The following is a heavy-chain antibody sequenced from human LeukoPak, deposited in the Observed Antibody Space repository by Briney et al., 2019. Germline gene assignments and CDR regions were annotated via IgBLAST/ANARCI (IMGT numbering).Heavy chain of an antibody. CDR1: GYSFTSDW. V-gene: IGHV5-51*01. D-gene: IGHD6-19*01. J-gene: IGHJ4*02. CDR2: IYPGDSAT. Sequence: GESLKISCKASGYSFTSDWIGWVRQMPGKGLEWMGIIYPGDSATRYSPSFQGQVTISADKSISTAFLQWSSLKASVTAIYYCARRSVGVTGSGWYGLYWGQGALVTVSS. CDR3: ARRSVGVTGSGWYGLY.